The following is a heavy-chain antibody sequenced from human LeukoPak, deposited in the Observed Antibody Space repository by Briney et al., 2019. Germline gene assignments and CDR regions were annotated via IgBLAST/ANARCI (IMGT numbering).Heavy chain of an antibody. CDR2: ISSSGSTI. D-gene: IGHD3-22*01. Sequence: GGSLRLSCAASGFTFSDYYMSWIRQAPGKGLEWVSYISSSGSTIYYADSVKGPFTISRDNAKNSLYLQMNSLRAEDTAVYYCARDRTPDAYYYDSSGVWGQGTLVTVSS. CDR3: ARDRTPDAYYYDSSGV. V-gene: IGHV3-11*01. J-gene: IGHJ4*02. CDR1: GFTFSDYY.